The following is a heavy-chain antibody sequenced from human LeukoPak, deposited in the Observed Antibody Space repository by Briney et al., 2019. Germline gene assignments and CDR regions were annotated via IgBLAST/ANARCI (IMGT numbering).Heavy chain of an antibody. D-gene: IGHD2-2*01. CDR2: IYSGGST. V-gene: IGHV3-53*01. J-gene: IGHJ6*02. CDR1: GFTVSSNY. Sequence: GGSLRLSCAASGFTVSSNYMSWVRQAPGKGLEWVSVIYSGGSTYYADSVKGRFTISRDNSKNTLYLQMNSLRAEDTAVYYCARDQRQLPNGPYYYYGMDVWGQGTTVTVSS. CDR3: ARDQRQLPNGPYYYYGMDV.